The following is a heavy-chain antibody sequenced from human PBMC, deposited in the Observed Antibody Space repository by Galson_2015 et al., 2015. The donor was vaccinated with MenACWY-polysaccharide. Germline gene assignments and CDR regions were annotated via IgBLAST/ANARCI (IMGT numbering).Heavy chain of an antibody. J-gene: IGHJ6*02. CDR1: GGTFSSYA. CDR2: IIPIFGTA. CDR3: ARGRIQWLVLRYYYYGMDV. Sequence: SVKVSCKASGGTFSSYAISWVRQAPGQGLEWMGGIIPIFGTANYAQKFQGRVTTTADESTSTAYMELSSLRSEDTAVYYCARGRIQWLVLRYYYYGMDVWGQGTTVTVSS. D-gene: IGHD6-19*01. V-gene: IGHV1-69*13.